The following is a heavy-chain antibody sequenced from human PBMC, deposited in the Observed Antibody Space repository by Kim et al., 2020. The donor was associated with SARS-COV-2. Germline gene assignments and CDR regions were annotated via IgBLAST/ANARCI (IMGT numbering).Heavy chain of an antibody. CDR1: GFTFSAYD. V-gene: IGHV3-48*02. CDR3: VRDRMGGAFDM. J-gene: IGHJ3*02. CDR2: ITKSSTTI. Sequence: GGSLRLSCATSGFTFSAYDMNWVRQAPGKGLEWPSFITKSSTTIYYADSVEGRFTISRDNAKNSLFLQMNSLRDEDTALYYCVRDRMGGAFDMWGQGTVVTVSS. D-gene: IGHD3-16*01.